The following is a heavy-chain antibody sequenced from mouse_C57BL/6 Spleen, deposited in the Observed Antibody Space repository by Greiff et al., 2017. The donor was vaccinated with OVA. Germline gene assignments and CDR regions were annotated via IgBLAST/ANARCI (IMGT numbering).Heavy chain of an antibody. CDR1: GFTFSSYA. CDR2: ISSGGDYI. Sequence: EVQVVESGEGLVKPGGSLKLSCAASGFTFSSYAMSWVRQTPEKRLEWVAYISSGGDYIYYADTVKGRFTISRDNARNTLYLQMSSLKSEDTAMYYCTRAGDYPYYFDYWGQGTTLTVSS. J-gene: IGHJ2*01. D-gene: IGHD2-4*01. V-gene: IGHV5-9-1*02. CDR3: TRAGDYPYYFDY.